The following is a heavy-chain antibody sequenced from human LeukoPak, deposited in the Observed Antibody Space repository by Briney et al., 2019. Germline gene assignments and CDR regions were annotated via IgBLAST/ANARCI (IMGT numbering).Heavy chain of an antibody. D-gene: IGHD6-13*01. CDR3: ARRYSSSWYDFDY. J-gene: IGHJ4*02. CDR1: GGSISSYY. CDR2: IHYSGST. Sequence: SETLSLTCTVSGGSISSYYWSWIRQPPGKGLEWIGSIHYSGSTYYNPSLKSRVTISVDTSKNQFSLKLTSVTAADTAVYYCARRYSSSWYDFDYWGQGTLVTVSS. V-gene: IGHV4-39*01.